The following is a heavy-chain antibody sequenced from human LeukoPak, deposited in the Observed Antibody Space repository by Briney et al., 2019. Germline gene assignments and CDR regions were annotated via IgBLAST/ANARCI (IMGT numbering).Heavy chain of an antibody. J-gene: IGHJ3*02. D-gene: IGHD6-13*01. V-gene: IGHV3-21*01. CDR2: ISSSSSYI. Sequence: GGSLRLSCAASGFTFSSYSMNWVRQAPGKGLEWVSSISSSSSYIYYADSVKGRSTISRDNAKNSLYLQMNSLRAEDTAVYYCAGGAAAANDAFDIWGQGTMVTVSS. CDR3: AGGAAAANDAFDI. CDR1: GFTFSSYS.